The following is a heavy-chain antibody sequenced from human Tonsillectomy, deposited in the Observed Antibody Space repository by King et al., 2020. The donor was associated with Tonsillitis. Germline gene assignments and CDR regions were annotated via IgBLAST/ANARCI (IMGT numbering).Heavy chain of an antibody. CDR1: GFTFSSYA. CDR2: ISYDGSNK. CDR3: ARGPHPYYDFWSGQDY. D-gene: IGHD3-3*01. Sequence: VQLVESGGGVDQPGRSLRLSCAASGFTFSSYAMHWVRQAPGKGLEWVAVISYDGSNKYYADSVKGRFTISRDNSKNTLYLQMNSLRAEDTAVYYCARGPHPYYDFWSGQDYWGQGTLVTVSS. V-gene: IGHV3-30*04. J-gene: IGHJ4*02.